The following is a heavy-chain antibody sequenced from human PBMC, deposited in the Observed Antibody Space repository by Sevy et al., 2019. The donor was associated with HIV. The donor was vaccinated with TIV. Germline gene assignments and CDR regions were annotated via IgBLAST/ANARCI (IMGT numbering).Heavy chain of an antibody. J-gene: IGHJ4*02. CDR2: FDPEDGET. Sequence: ASVKVSCKVSGYTLTELSMHWVRQAPGKGLEWMGGFDPEDGETIYGQKVQGRVTMTKDTSTDTAYKELSSLRSEDTVVYYCATLGLLRHFDYWGQGTLVTVSS. D-gene: IGHD2-15*01. CDR3: ATLGLLRHFDY. V-gene: IGHV1-24*01. CDR1: GYTLTELS.